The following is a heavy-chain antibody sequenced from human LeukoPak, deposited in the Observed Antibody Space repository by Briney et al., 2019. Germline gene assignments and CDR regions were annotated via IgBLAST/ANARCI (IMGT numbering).Heavy chain of an antibody. J-gene: IGHJ5*02. Sequence: SVKVSCKASGGTFSSYAISWVRQAPGQGLEWMGGIIPIFGTANYAQKFQGRVTITADESTSTAYMELSSLRSEDTAVYYCARDECSGGSCYESWFDPWGQGTLVTVSS. CDR2: IIPIFGTA. V-gene: IGHV1-69*01. CDR1: GGTFSSYA. CDR3: ARDECSGGSCYESWFDP. D-gene: IGHD2-15*01.